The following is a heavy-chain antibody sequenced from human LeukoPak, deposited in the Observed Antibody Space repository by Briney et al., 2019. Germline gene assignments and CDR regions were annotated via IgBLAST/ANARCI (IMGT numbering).Heavy chain of an antibody. J-gene: IGHJ4*02. CDR3: ARDTPYCTNGVCFGYSYPSIDY. D-gene: IGHD2-8*01. Sequence: PWRSLRLSCAASGFTFSSYAMHWVRQAPGKGLEWVAVIWNDGSNKYYADSVKGRFTISRDNAKNSLYLQMNSLRAEDTAVYYCARDTPYCTNGVCFGYSYPSIDYWGQGSLVTVSS. V-gene: IGHV3-33*01. CDR2: IWNDGSNK. CDR1: GFTFSSYA.